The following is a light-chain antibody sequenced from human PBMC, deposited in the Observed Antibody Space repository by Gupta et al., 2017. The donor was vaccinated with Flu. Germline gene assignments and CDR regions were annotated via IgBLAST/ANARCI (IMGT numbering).Light chain of an antibody. CDR1: QDIGPF. Sequence: GVRVTITCRASQDIGPFLTWYQQKPGRAPSLLVFTASGLASGVPGSFRGSGSGTDFTLTISSLQPEDFANYFCQQIYSPPPTFGGGTKVE. V-gene: IGKV1-39*01. CDR3: QQIYSPPPT. CDR2: TAS. J-gene: IGKJ4*01.